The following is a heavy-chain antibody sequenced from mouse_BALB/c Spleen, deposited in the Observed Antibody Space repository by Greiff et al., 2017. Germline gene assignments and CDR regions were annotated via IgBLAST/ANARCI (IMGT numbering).Heavy chain of an antibody. CDR2: IYPGDGDT. Sequence: QVQLQQSGPELVKPGASVKISCKASGYAFSSSWMNWVKQRPGQGLEWIGRIYPGDGDTNYNGKFKGKATLTADKSSSTAYMQLSSLTSVDSAVYFCARYYGSGAYWGQGTLVTVSA. CDR1: GYAFSSSW. V-gene: IGHV1-82*01. D-gene: IGHD1-1*01. CDR3: ARYYGSGAY. J-gene: IGHJ3*01.